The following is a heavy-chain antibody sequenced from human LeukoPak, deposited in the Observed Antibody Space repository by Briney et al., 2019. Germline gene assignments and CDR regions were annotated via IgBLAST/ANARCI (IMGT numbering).Heavy chain of an antibody. Sequence: PGGSLRLSCVASGFTFSSYGMHWVRQAPGKGLEGVAVTSYEGSNKNYADSVKGRFTISRDNSKNTLYLQMNSLRAEDTAVYYCANNGRGGWYDYYYGMDVWGKGTTVTVSS. V-gene: IGHV3-30*18. CDR1: GFTFSSYG. D-gene: IGHD6-19*01. CDR2: TSYEGSNK. CDR3: ANNGRGGWYDYYYGMDV. J-gene: IGHJ6*04.